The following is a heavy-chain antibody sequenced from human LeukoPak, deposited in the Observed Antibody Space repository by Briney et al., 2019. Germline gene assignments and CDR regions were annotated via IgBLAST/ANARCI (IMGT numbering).Heavy chain of an antibody. Sequence: GESLKISRKGPLYSFIRYWIGGVRQIPGKELGRMGIIYPGDSDTRYSPSLQDQVTISADKSISTAYLQWSSLKASDTAMYDCARKGPDAFDIWGQGTMVTVSS. CDR2: IYPGDSDT. CDR3: ARKGPDAFDI. J-gene: IGHJ3*02. V-gene: IGHV5-51*01. CDR1: LYSFIRYW.